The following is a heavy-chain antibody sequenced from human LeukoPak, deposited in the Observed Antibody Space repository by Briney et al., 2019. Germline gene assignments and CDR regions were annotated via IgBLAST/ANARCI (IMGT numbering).Heavy chain of an antibody. CDR2: ISAYNGNT. Sequence: ASVKVSCKASGYTFTSYGISWVRQAPGQGLEWMGWISAYNGNTNYAQKLQGRVTMTTDTSTSTAYMELRSLRSDDTAVYYCARGDSGSYYVVDYYYAMDVWGQGTTVTVSS. J-gene: IGHJ6*02. CDR3: ARGDSGSYYVVDYYYAMDV. V-gene: IGHV1-18*01. CDR1: GYTFTSYG. D-gene: IGHD1-26*01.